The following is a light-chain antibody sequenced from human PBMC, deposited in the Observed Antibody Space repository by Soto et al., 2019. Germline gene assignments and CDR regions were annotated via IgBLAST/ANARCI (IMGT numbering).Light chain of an antibody. Sequence: IVMTQSPATLSVSPGERATLSFIASQSVAYTYLAWFQQKPGQAPRLLIYGASSRATGIPDRFSGSGSGTDFTLTISRLEPEDFAVYYCQQYGSSPRTFGQGTKVDIK. CDR2: GAS. CDR1: QSVAYTY. J-gene: IGKJ1*01. CDR3: QQYGSSPRT. V-gene: IGKV3-20*01.